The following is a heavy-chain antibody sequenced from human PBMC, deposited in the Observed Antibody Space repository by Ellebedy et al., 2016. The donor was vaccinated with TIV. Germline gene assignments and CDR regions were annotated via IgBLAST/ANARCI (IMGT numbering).Heavy chain of an antibody. J-gene: IGHJ4*02. V-gene: IGHV3-23*01. CDR3: ARKTDTGTSGDY. D-gene: IGHD1-1*01. CDR1: GFRSDKYA. Sequence: GESLKISCAASGFRSDKYAMSWVRQAPGKGLEWVSLISDDSSYTYYADSVKGRFTISRDSSKNTLYLQMNSLRAEDTAMYYCARKTDTGTSGDYWGQGTPVTVSS. CDR2: ISDDSSYT.